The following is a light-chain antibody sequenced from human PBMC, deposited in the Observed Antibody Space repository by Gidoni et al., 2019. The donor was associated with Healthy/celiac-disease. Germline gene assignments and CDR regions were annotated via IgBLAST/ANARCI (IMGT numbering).Light chain of an antibody. J-gene: IGKJ1*01. V-gene: IGKV1-5*03. Sequence: SVGDRVTITCRASQSISSWLAWYQQKPGKAPKLLIYKASSLESGVPSRFSGSGSGTEFTLTISSLQPDDFATYYCQQYNSFSWTFGQGTKVEIK. CDR3: QQYNSFSWT. CDR2: KAS. CDR1: QSISSW.